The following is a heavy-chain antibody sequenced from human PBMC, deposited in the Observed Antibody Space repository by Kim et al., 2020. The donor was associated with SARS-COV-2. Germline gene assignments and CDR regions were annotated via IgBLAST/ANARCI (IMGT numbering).Heavy chain of an antibody. CDR1: GGSFSGYY. CDR3: ARMASSWYIYDSSGPFDY. Sequence: SETLSLTCAVYGGSFSGYYWSWIRQPPGKGLEWIGEINHSGSTNYNPSLKSRVTISVDTSKNQFSLKLSSVTAADTAVYYCARMASSWYIYDSSGPFDY. D-gene: IGHD3-22*01. V-gene: IGHV4-34*01. CDR2: INHSGST. J-gene: IGHJ4*01.